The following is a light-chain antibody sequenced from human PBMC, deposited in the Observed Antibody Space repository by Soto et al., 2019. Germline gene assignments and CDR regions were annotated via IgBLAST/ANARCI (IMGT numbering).Light chain of an antibody. CDR3: QQCGSSPS. V-gene: IGKV3-20*01. CDR2: DTS. CDR1: QSVSSSY. J-gene: IGKJ1*01. Sequence: EIVLTQSPGTLSLSPGERATLSCRASQSVSSSYLAWYQQKPGQAPRLLIYDTSSRATGIPDRFSGSGSGTDFTIAISRLAPEDFAVYCCQQCGSSPSFGQGTKVDLK.